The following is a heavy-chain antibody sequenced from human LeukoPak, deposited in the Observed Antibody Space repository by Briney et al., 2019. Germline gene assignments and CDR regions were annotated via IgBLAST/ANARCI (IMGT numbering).Heavy chain of an antibody. CDR3: ARESGIAAALDL. Sequence: GGSLRLSCLGSGFNFRYFWMSWVRQAPGKGLEWVANINHDGRETYYADSVKGRFIISRDNAKDSLYLQMNSLRAEDTAVYYCARESGIAAALDLWGQGTLVTVSS. CDR1: GFNFRYFW. CDR2: INHDGRET. V-gene: IGHV3-7*01. D-gene: IGHD6-13*01. J-gene: IGHJ5*02.